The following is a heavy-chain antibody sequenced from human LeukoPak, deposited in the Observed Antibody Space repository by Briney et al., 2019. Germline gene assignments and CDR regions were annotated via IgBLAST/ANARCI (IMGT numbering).Heavy chain of an antibody. Sequence: GGSLRLSCAASGFTFSSYAMHWVRQAPGKGLEWVAVISYDGSNKYYADSVKGRFTISRDNSKNTLYLQMNSLRAEDTAVYYCARDDDPIHSLDYWGQGTLVTVSS. CDR3: ARDDDPIHSLDY. J-gene: IGHJ4*02. CDR1: GFTFSSYA. CDR2: ISYDGSNK. D-gene: IGHD5-18*01. V-gene: IGHV3-30-3*01.